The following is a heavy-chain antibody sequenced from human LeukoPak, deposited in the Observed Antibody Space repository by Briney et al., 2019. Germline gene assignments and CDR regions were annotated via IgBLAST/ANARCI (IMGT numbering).Heavy chain of an antibody. Sequence: PSETLSLTCTVSGGSISSYYWSWIRQPAGKGLEWIGRIYTSGSTNYNPSLKSRVTMSVDASKNQFSLKLSSVTAADTAVYYCARESGYYGSGSYYTSDWFDPWGQGTLVTVSS. D-gene: IGHD3-10*01. CDR1: GGSISSYY. CDR2: IYTSGST. J-gene: IGHJ5*02. V-gene: IGHV4-4*07. CDR3: ARESGYYGSGSYYTSDWFDP.